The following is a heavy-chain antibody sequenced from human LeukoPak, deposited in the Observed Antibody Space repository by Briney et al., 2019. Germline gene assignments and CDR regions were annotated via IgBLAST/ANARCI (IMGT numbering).Heavy chain of an antibody. CDR1: GGSFSGYY. Sequence: SETLSLTCAVYGGSFSGYYWSWIRQPPGKGLEWIGEINHSGSTNYNPSLKSRVTISVDTSKNQFSLKLSSVTAADTAVYYCARVVRYYYGSASYYGYYYYYGMDVWGQGTTVTVSS. J-gene: IGHJ6*02. CDR2: INHSGST. CDR3: ARVVRYYYGSASYYGYYYYYGMDV. V-gene: IGHV4-34*01. D-gene: IGHD3-10*01.